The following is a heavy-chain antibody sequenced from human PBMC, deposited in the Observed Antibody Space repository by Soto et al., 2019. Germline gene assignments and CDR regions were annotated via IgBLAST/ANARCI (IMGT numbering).Heavy chain of an antibody. D-gene: IGHD3-10*01. J-gene: IGHJ4*02. CDR2: ISWNSGSI. V-gene: IGHV3-9*01. Sequence: PGGSLSLSCAASGFTFSTYAMAWVRQAPGKGLEWVSGISWNSGSIGYADSVKGRFTISRDNAKNSLYLQMNSLRAEDTALYYCAKATTDSYGPGRGLDYWGQGTLVTVSS. CDR1: GFTFSTYA. CDR3: AKATTDSYGPGRGLDY.